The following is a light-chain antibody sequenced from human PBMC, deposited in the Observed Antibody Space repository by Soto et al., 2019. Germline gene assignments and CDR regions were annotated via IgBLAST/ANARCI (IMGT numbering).Light chain of an antibody. CDR3: SSYTTSSARV. CDR2: EVS. Sequence: QSVLTQPASVSGSPGQSIAISCTGSSSDVGIYNYVSWYQQHPGTVPKLIIYEVSNRPSGVSNRFSGSKSGNTASLTISGLQAEDEADYYCSSYTTSSARVFGTGTKVTV. V-gene: IGLV2-14*01. CDR1: SSDVGIYNY. J-gene: IGLJ1*01.